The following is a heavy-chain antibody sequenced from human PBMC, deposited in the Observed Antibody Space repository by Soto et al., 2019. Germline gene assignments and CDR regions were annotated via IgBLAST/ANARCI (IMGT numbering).Heavy chain of an antibody. Sequence: ASVKVSCKASGYIFTDYAIHWVRQAPGQRLEWMGWINTGTDKTEYSQTFQGRVTFTRDTSANTAYMELSSLRSEDTAVYYCARDRPLVVKNWGQGPLVSVSS. CDR3: ARDRPLVVKN. J-gene: IGHJ4*02. CDR1: GYIFTDYA. CDR2: INTGTDKT. D-gene: IGHD2-15*01. V-gene: IGHV1-3*04.